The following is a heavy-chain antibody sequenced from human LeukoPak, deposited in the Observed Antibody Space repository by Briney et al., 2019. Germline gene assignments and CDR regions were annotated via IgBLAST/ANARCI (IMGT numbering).Heavy chain of an antibody. J-gene: IGHJ5*02. CDR2: IYYSGST. Sequence: SETLSLTCTVSGGSISSYYWSWIRQPPGKGLEWIGYIYYSGSTNYNPSLKSRVTISVVTSKNQFSLKLSSVTAADTALYYCARGGRIITVVGFNWFDPWGQGTLVTVSS. D-gene: IGHD6-19*01. V-gene: IGHV4-59*08. CDR3: ARGGRIITVVGFNWFDP. CDR1: GGSISSYY.